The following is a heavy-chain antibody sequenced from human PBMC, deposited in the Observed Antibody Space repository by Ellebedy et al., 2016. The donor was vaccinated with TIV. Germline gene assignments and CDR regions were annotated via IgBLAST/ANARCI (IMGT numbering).Heavy chain of an antibody. Sequence: GGSLRLSCVVSGFSVSSNYLTWVRQAPGKGLEWVSAISSGGSSTYHADSVKGRFTISRDNSKNTLYLQINSLRAEDTAVYYCAKGVGTTWYRGFDYWGQGTLVTVSS. CDR3: AKGVGTTWYRGFDY. CDR2: ISSGGSST. J-gene: IGHJ4*02. CDR1: GFSVSSNY. D-gene: IGHD1-26*01. V-gene: IGHV3-23*01.